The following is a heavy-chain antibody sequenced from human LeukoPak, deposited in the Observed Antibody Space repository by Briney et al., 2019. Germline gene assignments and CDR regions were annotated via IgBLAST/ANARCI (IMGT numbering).Heavy chain of an antibody. V-gene: IGHV3-23*01. D-gene: IGHD3-22*01. CDR1: GFTFSSYG. Sequence: GGSLRLSCAASGFTFSSYGMSWVRQAPGKGLEWVSAISGGGGSTYYADSVKGRFTISRDNSKNTLYLQMNSLRAEDTAAYYCAKDRNYYDSSGYYYGDYWGQGTLVIVSS. CDR3: AKDRNYYDSSGYYYGDY. J-gene: IGHJ4*02. CDR2: ISGGGGST.